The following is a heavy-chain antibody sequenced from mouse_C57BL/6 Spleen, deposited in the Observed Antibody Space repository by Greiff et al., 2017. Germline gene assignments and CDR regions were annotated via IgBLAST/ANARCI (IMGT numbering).Heavy chain of an antibody. CDR2: INPSTGGT. J-gene: IGHJ2*01. Sequence: VQLKQSGPELVKPGASVKISCKASGYSFTGYYMNWVKQSPEKSLEWIGEINPSTGGTTYNQKFKAKATLTVDKSSSTAYMQLKSLTSEDSAVYYCARSGGGYFDYWGQGTTLTVSS. V-gene: IGHV1-42*01. CDR1: GYSFTGYY. CDR3: ARSGGGYFDY. D-gene: IGHD4-1*01.